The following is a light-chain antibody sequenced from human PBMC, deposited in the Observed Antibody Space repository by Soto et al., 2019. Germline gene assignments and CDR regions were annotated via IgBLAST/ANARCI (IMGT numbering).Light chain of an antibody. CDR3: QQYGSSGT. J-gene: IGKJ1*01. CDR1: QNINTY. CDR2: DAA. Sequence: DIQMTQSPYSLSAAVGDRVTIACRASQNINTYLNWYQQKPGKAPKLLIFDAASLQNGVPSRFSGGGSRTDFTLTITRLEPEDFAVYYCQQYGSSGTFGQGTKVDIK. V-gene: IGKV1-39*01.